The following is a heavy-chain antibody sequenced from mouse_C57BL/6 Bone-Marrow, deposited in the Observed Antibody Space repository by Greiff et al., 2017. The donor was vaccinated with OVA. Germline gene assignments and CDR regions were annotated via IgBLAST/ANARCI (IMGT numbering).Heavy chain of an antibody. CDR3: AREGLLLDY. V-gene: IGHV1-50*01. Sequence: QVQLQQPGAELVKPGASVKLSCKASGYTFTSYWMQWVKQRPGQGLEWIGEIDPSDSYTTYNQKFKGKATLTVDTSSSTAYMQLSSLTSEDSAVYYCAREGLLLDYWGQGTTLTVSS. CDR2: IDPSDSYT. D-gene: IGHD2-10*01. CDR1: GYTFTSYW. J-gene: IGHJ2*01.